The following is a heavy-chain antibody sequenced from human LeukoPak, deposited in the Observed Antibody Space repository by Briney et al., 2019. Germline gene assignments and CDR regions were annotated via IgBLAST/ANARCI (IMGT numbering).Heavy chain of an antibody. D-gene: IGHD5-18*01. V-gene: IGHV4-4*02. Sequence: SETLSLTCAVSGGSISSSNWWSWVRPPPGKGLEWIGEIYHSGSTNYNPSLKSRVTISVDKSKNQFSLKLSSVTAADTAVYYCASTRGYSYGGVDYWGQGTLVTVSS. CDR2: IYHSGST. CDR1: GGSISSSNW. CDR3: ASTRGYSYGGVDY. J-gene: IGHJ4*02.